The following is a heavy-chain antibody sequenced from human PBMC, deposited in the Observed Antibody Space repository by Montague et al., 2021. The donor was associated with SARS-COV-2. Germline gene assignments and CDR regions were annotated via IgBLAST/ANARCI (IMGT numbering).Heavy chain of an antibody. Sequence: PALVKPTQTLTLTCTFSGFSLSTPNVGVAWIRQPPGKALEWLAVIYSNGDKRYSPSLQRRLTITKDTSGNQVVVSLTNVDPLDTATYYCAHLIRYYDIFTGIPLDDWGQGTQVTVSS. CDR2: IYSNGDK. CDR1: GFSLSTPNVG. CDR3: AHLIRYYDIFTGIPLDD. D-gene: IGHD3-9*01. V-gene: IGHV2-5*01. J-gene: IGHJ4*02.